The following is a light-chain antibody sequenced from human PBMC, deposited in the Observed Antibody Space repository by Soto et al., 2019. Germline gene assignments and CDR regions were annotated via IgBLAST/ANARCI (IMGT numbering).Light chain of an antibody. Sequence: EIVLTQSPGTLSLSPGERATLSCRAGQSVSSSYLAWYQQKPGQTPRLLIYGASSRATGIPDRFSGSGSGTDFTLTISRLEPEDFAVYYCQQYNNWPPYTFGQGTKLEIK. J-gene: IGKJ2*01. CDR1: QSVSSSY. CDR2: GAS. V-gene: IGKV3-20*01. CDR3: QQYNNWPPYT.